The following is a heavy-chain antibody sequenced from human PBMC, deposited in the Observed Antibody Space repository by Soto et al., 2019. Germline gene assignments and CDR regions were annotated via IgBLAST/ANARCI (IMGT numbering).Heavy chain of an antibody. CDR3: ARDGIQHWRRYCFDH. J-gene: IGHJ4*02. CDR1: GYTFTNYR. D-gene: IGHD3-3*02. V-gene: IGHV1-46*01. CDR2: INPSSGST. Sequence: QVQLVQSGAEVKKPGASVRISCKASGYTFTNYRLHWLRQVPGQRLEWMGTINPSSGSTSFAQRFKGPVTITRDTITYTVYMVLRSLTSDDRALHYCARDGIQHWRRYCFDHWGQGTLLSVSS.